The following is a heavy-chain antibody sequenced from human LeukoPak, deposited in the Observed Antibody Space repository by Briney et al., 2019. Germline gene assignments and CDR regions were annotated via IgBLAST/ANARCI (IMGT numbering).Heavy chain of an antibody. CDR2: IYYSGST. Sequence: SETLSLTCTVSGGSISSYYWCWIRQPPGKGLEWIGHIYYSGSTNYNPSLKSRVTISVDTSKNQFSLKLSSVTAADTAVYYCARRGYCSGGTCYCFDYWGQGTLVTVSS. CDR1: GGSISSYY. J-gene: IGHJ4*02. CDR3: ARRGYCSGGTCYCFDY. V-gene: IGHV4-59*08. D-gene: IGHD2-15*01.